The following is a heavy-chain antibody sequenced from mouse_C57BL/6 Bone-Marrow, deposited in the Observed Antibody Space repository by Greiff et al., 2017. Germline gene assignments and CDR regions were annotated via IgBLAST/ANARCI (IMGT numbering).Heavy chain of an antibody. Sequence: EVQLVESGGGLVKPGGSLKLSCAASGFTFSDYGMHWVRQAPEKGLEWVAYISSGSSTIYYADTVKGPFTISRDNAKNPLFLQMTSLRSEDTAMYYCARDALVYFDYWGQGTTLTVSS. CDR2: ISSGSSTI. CDR3: ARDALVYFDY. CDR1: GFTFSDYG. V-gene: IGHV5-17*01. J-gene: IGHJ2*01.